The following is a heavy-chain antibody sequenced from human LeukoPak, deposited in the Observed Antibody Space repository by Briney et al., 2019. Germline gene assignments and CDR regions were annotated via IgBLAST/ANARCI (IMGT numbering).Heavy chain of an antibody. V-gene: IGHV1-8*03. CDR2: MNPNSGNT. J-gene: IGHJ4*02. CDR3: ARAYYYDSSGYFDY. D-gene: IGHD3-22*01. CDR1: GYTFTSYD. Sequence: GASVKVSCKASGYTFTSYDINWVRQATGQGLEWMGWMNPNSGNTGYAQKFQGRVTITADESTSAAYMELSSLRSEDTAVYYCARAYYYDSSGYFDYWGQGTLVPVSS.